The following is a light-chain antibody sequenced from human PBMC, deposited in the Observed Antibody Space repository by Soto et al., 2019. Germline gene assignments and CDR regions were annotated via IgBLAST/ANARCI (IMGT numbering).Light chain of an antibody. J-gene: IGKJ1*01. V-gene: IGKV3-20*01. CDR2: GAS. CDR1: QSVNSDY. CDR3: QQYDSSPRT. Sequence: EIVLTQSPGTLSLSPGERATLSCRASQSVNSDYLAWYQQKPGQCPRVLMYGASNRATGIPDRFSGSGSGTDFTLTIIRLEPDDFAVYYCQQYDSSPRTFGQGTKVEIK.